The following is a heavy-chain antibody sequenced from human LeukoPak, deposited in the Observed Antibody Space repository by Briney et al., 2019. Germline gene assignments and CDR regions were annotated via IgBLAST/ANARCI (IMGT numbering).Heavy chain of an antibody. J-gene: IGHJ5*02. Sequence: GASVKVSCKASGYTFTSYGISWLRQAPGQGLEWMGWISAYNGNTNYAQKLQGRVTMTTDTSTSTAYMELRSLRSDDTAVYYCARKTQIIGSIYWFAPWGQGTLVTVSS. V-gene: IGHV1-18*01. CDR2: ISAYNGNT. CDR3: ARKTQIIGSIYWFAP. D-gene: IGHD2-15*01. CDR1: GYTFTSYG.